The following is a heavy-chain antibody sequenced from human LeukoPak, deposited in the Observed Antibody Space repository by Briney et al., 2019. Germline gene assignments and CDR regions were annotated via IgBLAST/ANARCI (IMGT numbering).Heavy chain of an antibody. D-gene: IGHD3-16*02. V-gene: IGHV3-23*01. CDR2: ISGSGGST. Sequence: GGSLRLPRAAFGFTFSSYALSLVRPAPREGLERVSAISGSGGSTYYADSVKGRFTISRDNSKNTLYLQMNSLRAEDTAVYYCAKDRGVWGSYRYYFDYWGQGTLVTVSS. CDR3: AKDRGVWGSYRYYFDY. CDR1: GFTFSSYA. J-gene: IGHJ4*02.